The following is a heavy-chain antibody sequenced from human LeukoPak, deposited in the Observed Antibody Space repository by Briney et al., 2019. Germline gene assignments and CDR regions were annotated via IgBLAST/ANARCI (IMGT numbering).Heavy chain of an antibody. J-gene: IGHJ4*02. CDR2: LYTGGDT. CDR1: GLTVSSNY. Sequence: GGSLRLSCAASGLTVSSNYMSWVRQAPGKGLEWVSVLYTGGDTYYVDSVKGRFTVSRHNSNNTLYLQMNSLRVEDTAVYYCARARSLSRDGSRAVDYWGLGTLVTASS. CDR3: ARARSLSRDGSRAVDY. V-gene: IGHV3-53*04. D-gene: IGHD5-24*01.